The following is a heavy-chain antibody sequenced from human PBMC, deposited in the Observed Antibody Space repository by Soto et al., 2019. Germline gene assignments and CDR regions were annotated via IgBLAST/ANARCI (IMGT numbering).Heavy chain of an antibody. J-gene: IGHJ4*02. D-gene: IGHD5-12*01. CDR1: GGSFSGYY. Sequence: SETLSLTCAVYGGSFSGYYWSWIRQPPGKGLEWIGYIYYSGSTNYNPSLKSRVTISVDTSKNQFSLKLSSVTAADTAVYYCASGRWLQLPAYWGQGTLVTVSS. V-gene: IGHV4-59*08. CDR2: IYYSGST. CDR3: ASGRWLQLPAY.